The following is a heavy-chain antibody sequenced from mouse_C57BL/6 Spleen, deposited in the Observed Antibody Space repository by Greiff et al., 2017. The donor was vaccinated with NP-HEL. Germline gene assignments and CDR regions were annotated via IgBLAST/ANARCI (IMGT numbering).Heavy chain of an antibody. Sequence: VQLQQPGAELVRPGTSVKLSCKASGYTFTSYWMHWVKQRPGQGLEWIGVIDPSDSYTNYNQKFKGKATLTVDTSSSTAYMPLSSLTSEDSAFYYCARPYYSNPWFAYWGQGTLVTVSA. J-gene: IGHJ3*01. V-gene: IGHV1-59*01. D-gene: IGHD2-5*01. CDR2: IDPSDSYT. CDR1: GYTFTSYW. CDR3: ARPYYSNPWFAY.